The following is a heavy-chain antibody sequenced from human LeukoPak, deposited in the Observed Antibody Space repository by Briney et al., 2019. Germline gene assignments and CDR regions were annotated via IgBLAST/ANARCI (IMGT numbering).Heavy chain of an antibody. V-gene: IGHV4-38-2*02. CDR1: GYSISSGSC. CDR3: ARVRCSGGSCYPDAFDI. CDR2: IYYSGGT. Sequence: SETLSLTCTVSGYSISSGSCWGWIRQPPGEGLDWIGSIYYSGGTYYNPSLKSRVTISVDTSKNQFSLKLSSVTAADTAVYYCARVRCSGGSCYPDAFDIWGQGTMVTVSS. D-gene: IGHD2-15*01. J-gene: IGHJ3*02.